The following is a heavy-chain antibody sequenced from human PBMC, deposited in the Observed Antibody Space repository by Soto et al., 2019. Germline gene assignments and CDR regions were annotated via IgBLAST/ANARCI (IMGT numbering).Heavy chain of an antibody. V-gene: IGHV4-4*02. D-gene: IGHD6-19*01. J-gene: IGHJ4*02. CDR3: VRDSPGSGLDFDS. Sequence: QVQLQESGPGLVKPSGTLSLTCAVSGDSISNNKWWTWVRQPPGKGLEWIGEIYHDGSTHYNPSLKSRLIISVDKSKNQFSLRLTSVTAADTAVYYCVRDSPGSGLDFDSWGQGTLVTVSS. CDR1: GDSISNNKW. CDR2: IYHDGST.